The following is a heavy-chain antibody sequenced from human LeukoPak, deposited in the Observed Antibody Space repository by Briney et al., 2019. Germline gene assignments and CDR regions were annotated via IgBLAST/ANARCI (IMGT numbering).Heavy chain of an antibody. Sequence: GASVKVSCKASGGTFSSYAISWVRQAPGQGLEWMGRIIPILGIANYAQKLQGRVTMTTDTSTSTAYMELRSLRSDDTAVYYCARGGGDLDHFVDYWGQGTLVTVSS. CDR2: IIPILGIA. V-gene: IGHV1-69*04. CDR1: GGTFSSYA. J-gene: IGHJ4*02. D-gene: IGHD3-10*01. CDR3: ARGGGDLDHFVDY.